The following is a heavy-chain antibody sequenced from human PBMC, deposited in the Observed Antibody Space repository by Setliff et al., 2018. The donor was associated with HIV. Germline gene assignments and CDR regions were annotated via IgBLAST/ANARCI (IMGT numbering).Heavy chain of an antibody. V-gene: IGHV4-34*01. J-gene: IGHJ4*02. Sequence: PWGSLRLSCAASGFTFRNYWMTWVRQAPGKGLEWIGEIDHSGSTNYNPSLKSRVTISLDTSKNQFSLRLTSVTAADTAVYYCARGRFGAAVNYWGQGTLVTVSS. CDR2: IDHSGST. D-gene: IGHD3-10*01. CDR1: GFTFRNYW. CDR3: ARGRFGAAVNY.